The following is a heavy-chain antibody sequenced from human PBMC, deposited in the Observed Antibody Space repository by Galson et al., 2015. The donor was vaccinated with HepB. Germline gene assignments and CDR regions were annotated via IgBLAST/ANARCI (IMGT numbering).Heavy chain of an antibody. V-gene: IGHV5-10-1*01. CDR3: ARHGDSSSWSPPLNYYGMDV. CDR2: IDPSDSYT. CDR1: GYSFTSYW. Sequence: QSGAEVKKPGESLRISCKGSGYSFTSYWISWVRQMPGKGLEWMGRIDPSDSYTNYSPSFQGHVTISADKSISTAYLQWSSLKASDTAMYYCARHGDSSSWSPPLNYYGMDVWGQGTTVTVSS. D-gene: IGHD6-13*01. J-gene: IGHJ6*02.